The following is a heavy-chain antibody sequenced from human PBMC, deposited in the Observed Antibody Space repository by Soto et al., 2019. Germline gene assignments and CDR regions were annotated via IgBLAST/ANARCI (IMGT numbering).Heavy chain of an antibody. J-gene: IGHJ5*02. Sequence: LSLTCTVSGGTIRSSNYYCAWIRQPPGKGLEWIGSIDYSGSTYYNPALKSRVTISVDTSKNHFSLKLGSVTSADTALYYCSRRAPEGFDPWGQGTLVTVSS. CDR3: SRRAPEGFDP. CDR2: IDYSGST. V-gene: IGHV4-39*02. CDR1: GGTIRSSNYY.